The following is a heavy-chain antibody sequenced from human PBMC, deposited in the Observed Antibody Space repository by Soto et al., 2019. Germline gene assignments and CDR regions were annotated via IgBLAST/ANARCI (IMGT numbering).Heavy chain of an antibody. CDR3: ARGRGYRGDDHYYYFDMDG. Sequence: SVKVSCTASGGTFNNYPITWVRQAPGEGLEWMGGSIPIFGTANYAQKFQGRVTISVDESTSTAYMELSSLRSEDTAVYYCARGRGYRGDDHYYYFDMDGWGQGTTVTVSS. V-gene: IGHV1-69*13. D-gene: IGHD5-18*01. CDR1: GGTFNNYP. CDR2: SIPIFGTA. J-gene: IGHJ6*02.